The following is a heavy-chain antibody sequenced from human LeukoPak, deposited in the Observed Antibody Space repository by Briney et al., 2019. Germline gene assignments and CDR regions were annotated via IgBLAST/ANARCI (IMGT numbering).Heavy chain of an antibody. CDR1: GGSFSGYY. D-gene: IGHD3-10*01. V-gene: IGHV4-34*01. Sequence: SETLSLTCAVYGGSFSGYYWSWIRQPPGKGLEWNGEINHSGSTNYNPSLKSRVTISVDTSKNQFSLKLSSVTAADTAVYYCARPSTYYGSGDFDYWGQGTLVTVSS. J-gene: IGHJ4*02. CDR2: INHSGST. CDR3: ARPSTYYGSGDFDY.